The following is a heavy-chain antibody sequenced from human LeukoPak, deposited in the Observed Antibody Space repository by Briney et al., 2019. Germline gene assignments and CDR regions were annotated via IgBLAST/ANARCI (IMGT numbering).Heavy chain of an antibody. Sequence: GESLKISCKGSGYSFTSYWIGWVRQMSGKGLEWMGIIYPGDSDTRYSPSFQGQVTISADKSISTAYLQWSSLKASDTAMYYCARPVGYCSGGSCYFDYWGQGTLVTVSS. CDR1: GYSFTSYW. CDR2: IYPGDSDT. D-gene: IGHD2-15*01. V-gene: IGHV5-51*01. J-gene: IGHJ4*02. CDR3: ARPVGYCSGGSCYFDY.